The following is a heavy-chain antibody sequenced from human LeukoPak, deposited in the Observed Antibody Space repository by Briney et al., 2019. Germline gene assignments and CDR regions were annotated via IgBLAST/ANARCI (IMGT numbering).Heavy chain of an antibody. J-gene: IGHJ4*02. CDR3: ARDLGDYYDSSGH. CDR1: GGTFSSYA. D-gene: IGHD3-22*01. Sequence: SVKVSCKASGGTFSSYAISWVRQAPGQGLEWMGGIIPIFGTANYAQKFQGRVTITADESTSTAYMELSSLRSEDTAVYYCARDLGDYYDSSGHWGQGTLVTVSS. CDR2: IIPIFGTA. V-gene: IGHV1-69*13.